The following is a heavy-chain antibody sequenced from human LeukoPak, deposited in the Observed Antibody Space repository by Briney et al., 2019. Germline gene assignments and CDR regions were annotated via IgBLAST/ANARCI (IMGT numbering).Heavy chain of an antibody. Sequence: PSETLSLTCAVYGGSFSGYYWSWIRQPPGKGLEWLGEINHSGSTNYNPSLKSRVTISVDTSKNQFPLKLSSVTAADTAVYYCARGRRYCSSTSCYARYFDYWGQGTLVTVSS. V-gene: IGHV4-34*01. CDR2: INHSGST. CDR1: GGSFSGYY. J-gene: IGHJ4*02. CDR3: ARGRRYCSSTSCYARYFDY. D-gene: IGHD2-2*01.